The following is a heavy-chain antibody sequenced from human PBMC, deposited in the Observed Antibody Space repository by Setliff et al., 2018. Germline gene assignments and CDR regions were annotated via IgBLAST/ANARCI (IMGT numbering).Heavy chain of an antibody. CDR2: IRVYDGYT. Sequence: ASVKVSCKTSGYMFTTYGISWVRQDPGQGLEWMGWIRVYDGYTDYAQKFQGIVTMTTDTSTSTVYMELRSLRSDDTAVYYCARGGVDTRSSTDYRYYMDVWGKGTTVTVSS. D-gene: IGHD5-18*01. CDR1: GYMFTTYG. J-gene: IGHJ6*03. V-gene: IGHV1-18*01. CDR3: ARGGVDTRSSTDYRYYMDV.